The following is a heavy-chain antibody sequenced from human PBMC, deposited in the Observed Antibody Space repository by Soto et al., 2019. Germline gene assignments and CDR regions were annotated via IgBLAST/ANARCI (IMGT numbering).Heavy chain of an antibody. CDR3: AAIVGATNYYGMDV. V-gene: IGHV3-30-3*01. J-gene: IGHJ6*02. CDR1: GFTFSSYA. D-gene: IGHD1-26*01. Sequence: LRLSCAASGFTFSSYAMHWVRQAPGKGLEWVAVISYDGSNKYYADSVKGRFTISRDNSKNTLYLQMNSLRAEDTAVYYCAAIVGATNYYGMDVWGQGTTVTVSS. CDR2: ISYDGSNK.